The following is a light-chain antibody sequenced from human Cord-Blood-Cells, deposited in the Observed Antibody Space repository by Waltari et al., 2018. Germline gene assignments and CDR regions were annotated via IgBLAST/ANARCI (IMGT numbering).Light chain of an antibody. CDR2: GKN. Sequence: SSELTQDPAVSVALGQTVRITCQGDSVRSYYVSSYQQKPGQAPVLVIYGKNNRPSAIPDRFSASSTGNAASLTITGTQAEDESDYYCNSRNSSGNHWVFGGGNKLTVL. CDR1: SVRSYY. CDR3: NSRNSSGNHWV. V-gene: IGLV3-19*01. J-gene: IGLJ3*02.